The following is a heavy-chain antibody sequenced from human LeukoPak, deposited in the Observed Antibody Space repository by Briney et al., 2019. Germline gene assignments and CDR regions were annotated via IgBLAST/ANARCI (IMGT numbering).Heavy chain of an antibody. V-gene: IGHV4-4*09. CDR1: GDSISSYY. CDR2: IYTSGST. CDR3: ARSFSGYVFDY. Sequence: SETLSLTCTVSGDSISSYYWSWIRQPPGKGLEWIGYIYTSGSTNYNPSLKSRVTITVDTSKNQFSLKLSSVTAADTAVYYCARSFSGYVFDYWGQGTLVTVSS. J-gene: IGHJ4*02. D-gene: IGHD5-12*01.